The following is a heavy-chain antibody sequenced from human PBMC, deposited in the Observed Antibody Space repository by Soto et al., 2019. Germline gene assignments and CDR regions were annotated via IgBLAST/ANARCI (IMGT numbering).Heavy chain of an antibody. Sequence: PGGSLRLSCAASGFTFSSYAMSLVRQSPGKGLEWVSAISGSGGSTYYADSVKGRFTISRDNSKNTLYLQMNSLRAEDTAVYYCAKAGFTGYSSSWYYHYDYGMDVWGQGTRVTVSS. CDR3: AKAGFTGYSSSWYYHYDYGMDV. J-gene: IGHJ6*02. V-gene: IGHV3-23*01. CDR2: ISGSGGST. D-gene: IGHD6-13*01. CDR1: GFTFSSYA.